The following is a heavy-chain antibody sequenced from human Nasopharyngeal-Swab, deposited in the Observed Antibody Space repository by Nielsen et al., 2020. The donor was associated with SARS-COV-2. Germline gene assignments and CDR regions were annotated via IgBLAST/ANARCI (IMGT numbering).Heavy chain of an antibody. D-gene: IGHD2-15*01. Sequence: GGSLRLSCKGSGYSFTSYWIGWVRQMPGKGLEWMGIIYPGDSDTRYSPSFQGQVTISADKSISTAYLQWSSLKASDTAMYYCARPRSSYSSYFDYWGQGTLVTVSS. V-gene: IGHV5-51*01. CDR1: GYSFTSYW. J-gene: IGHJ4*02. CDR3: ARPRSSYSSYFDY. CDR2: IYPGDSDT.